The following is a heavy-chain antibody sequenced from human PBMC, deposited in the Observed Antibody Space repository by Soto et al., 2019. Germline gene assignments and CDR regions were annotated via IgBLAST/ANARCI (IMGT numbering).Heavy chain of an antibody. CDR1: GFTFSSYA. CDR3: EKVLANDFWSGYYTRWFDP. Sequence: GSLRPACTASGFTFSSYAMSWVRQAPGKGLEWVSAISGSGGSTYYADSVKVRFTISRDNSKNTLYLQMNSLRAEDTAVYYCEKVLANDFWSGYYTRWFDPWGQGTPVTVYS. D-gene: IGHD3-3*01. J-gene: IGHJ5*02. V-gene: IGHV3-23*01. CDR2: ISGSGGST.